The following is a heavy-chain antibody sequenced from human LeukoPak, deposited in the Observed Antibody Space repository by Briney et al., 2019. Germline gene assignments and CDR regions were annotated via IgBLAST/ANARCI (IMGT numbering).Heavy chain of an antibody. D-gene: IGHD3-3*01. J-gene: IGHJ5*02. CDR2: IYYSGST. CDR1: GGSISSYY. V-gene: IGHV4-59*01. CDR3: AREVVDDFWSGYYQEGKNWFDP. Sequence: SETLSLTCTVSGGSISSYYWSWIRQPPGKGLEWIGYIYYSGSTNYNPSLKSRVTISVDTSKNQFSLKLSSVTAADTAVYYCAREVVDDFWSGYYQEGKNWFDPWGQGTLVTVSS.